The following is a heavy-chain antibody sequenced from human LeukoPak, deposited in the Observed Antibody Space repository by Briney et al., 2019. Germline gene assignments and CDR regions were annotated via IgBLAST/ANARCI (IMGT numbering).Heavy chain of an antibody. V-gene: IGHV1-69*06. D-gene: IGHD2-2*03. CDR2: IISIFGTA. Sequence: SVKVSCKASGGTFSSYAISWVRQAPGQGGEWMGGIISIFGTANYAQKFQGRVTIPADKSTSTAYMALSSLTSDDTAVYYCARAVGVGSVGWFDPWGQGTLVTVS. CDR3: ARAVGVGSVGWFDP. CDR1: GGTFSSYA. J-gene: IGHJ5*02.